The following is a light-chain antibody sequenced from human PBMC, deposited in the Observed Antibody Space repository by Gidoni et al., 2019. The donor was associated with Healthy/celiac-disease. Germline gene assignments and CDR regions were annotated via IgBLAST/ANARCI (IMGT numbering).Light chain of an antibody. V-gene: IGKV3-20*01. CDR3: QQYGSSPLT. Sequence: EIVLTQSPGTLSLSPGERATLSCSASKSVSSSHVAWYQQKPGQAPRLLIYGASSRAPGIPDRFIGSGAVTDFTLTISRLEPVDFAVYYCQQYGSSPLTFGGGTKVEIK. CDR2: GAS. J-gene: IGKJ4*01. CDR1: KSVSSSH.